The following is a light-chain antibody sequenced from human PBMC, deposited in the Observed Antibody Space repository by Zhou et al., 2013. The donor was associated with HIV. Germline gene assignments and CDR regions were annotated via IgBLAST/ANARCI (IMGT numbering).Light chain of an antibody. CDR2: LGS. CDR1: QSLLHSNGFNY. V-gene: IGKV2-28*01. J-gene: IGKJ1*01. Sequence: DIVMTQSPLSLPVTPGEPASISCRSSQSLLHSNGFNYLDWYLQKPGQSPQLLIYLGSDRASGVPDRFSGSGSGTDFTLQISRVEAEDVGVYYCMQALQPPPTFGQGTKVEIK. CDR3: MQALQPPPT.